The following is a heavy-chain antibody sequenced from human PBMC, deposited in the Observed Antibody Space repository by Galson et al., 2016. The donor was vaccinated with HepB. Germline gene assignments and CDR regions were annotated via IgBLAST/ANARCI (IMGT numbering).Heavy chain of an antibody. CDR3: LPVYYGSSGYWGTPEYFDS. CDR1: GFSLSFNEVG. Sequence: PALVKPTQTLTLTCTFSGFSLSFNEVGVGWIRQPPGKALEWLALMYWDDDKRYRPSLRSRLTIPKDTSKNQVVLTMTDMDPVDTATYYCLPVYYGSSGYWGTPEYFDSGGQGTLGTVSA. J-gene: IGHJ4*02. D-gene: IGHD3-22*01. CDR2: MYWDDDK. V-gene: IGHV2-5*02.